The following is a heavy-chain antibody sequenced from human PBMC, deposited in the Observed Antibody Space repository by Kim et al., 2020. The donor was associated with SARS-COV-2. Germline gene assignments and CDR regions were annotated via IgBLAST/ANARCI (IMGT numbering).Heavy chain of an antibody. J-gene: IGHJ4*02. Sequence: GGSLRLSCAASGFSFSDYYMTWIRQAPGKGLEWVAYINRDGSSTYYADSVNGRFTISRDSAKRSVSLQMNSLTPEDTAVYYCVREPGNWGQGTLVTVSS. CDR3: VREPGN. CDR1: GFSFSDYY. D-gene: IGHD6-13*01. CDR2: INRDGSST. V-gene: IGHV3-11*01.